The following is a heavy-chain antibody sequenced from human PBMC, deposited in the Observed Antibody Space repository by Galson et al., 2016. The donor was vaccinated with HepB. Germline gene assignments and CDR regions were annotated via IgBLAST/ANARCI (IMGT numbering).Heavy chain of an antibody. CDR2: FSGSGGST. CDR3: ARDMAGYNWIDF. V-gene: IGHV3-23*01. J-gene: IGHJ4*02. Sequence: SLRLSCAASGFTFSSYAMSWVRQASGQGLEWVSAFSGSGGSTYYADSVKGRFTISRDNAKNSLFLQLNSLRAADTAIYYCARDMAGYNWIDFWGLGTLVTVSS. D-gene: IGHD5-24*01. CDR1: GFTFSSYA.